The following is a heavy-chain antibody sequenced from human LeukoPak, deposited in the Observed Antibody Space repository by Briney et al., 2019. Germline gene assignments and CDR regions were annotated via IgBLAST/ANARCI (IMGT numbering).Heavy chain of an antibody. Sequence: SVKVSCKASGGTFSSYAICWVPQAPGQGLEWIGGIIPIFGTANYAQKFQGRVTITTDESTSTAYMELSSLRSEDTAVYYCARAAATALHFDYWGQGTLVTVSS. CDR1: GGTFSSYA. V-gene: IGHV1-69*05. CDR2: IIPIFGTA. D-gene: IGHD6-25*01. J-gene: IGHJ4*02. CDR3: ARAAATALHFDY.